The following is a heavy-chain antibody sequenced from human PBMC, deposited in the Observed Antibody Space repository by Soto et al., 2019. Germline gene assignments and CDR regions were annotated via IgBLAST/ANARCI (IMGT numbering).Heavy chain of an antibody. CDR2: IDPGDSNT. CDR1: GYSFTYFW. D-gene: IGHD3-16*01. V-gene: IGHV5-10-1*01. CDR3: AKQGGYYYYGMDA. J-gene: IGHJ6*02. Sequence: ESLTISWQGSGYSFTYFWISWVRQMPGKGLEWMGRIDPGDSNTIYSPSFQGHVTISVDKSSSTSYLQWGSLKASDTAIYYCAKQGGYYYYGMDAWGQGTTVTVSS.